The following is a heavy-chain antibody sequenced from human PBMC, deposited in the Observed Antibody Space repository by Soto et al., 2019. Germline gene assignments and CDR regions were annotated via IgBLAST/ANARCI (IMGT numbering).Heavy chain of an antibody. D-gene: IGHD2-2*01. CDR1: GYTFTSYG. CDR3: ARVRIVVVPAADYYFDY. J-gene: IGHJ4*02. Sequence: ASVKVSCKASGYTFTSYGISWVRQAPGQGLEWMGWISAYNGNTNYAQKLQGRVTMTTDTSTSTAYMELRSLRSDDTAVYYCARVRIVVVPAADYYFDYWGQGTLVTVSS. CDR2: ISAYNGNT. V-gene: IGHV1-18*01.